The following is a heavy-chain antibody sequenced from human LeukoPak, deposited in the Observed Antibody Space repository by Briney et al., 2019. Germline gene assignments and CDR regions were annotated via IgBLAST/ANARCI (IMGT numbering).Heavy chain of an antibody. V-gene: IGHV3-53*01. J-gene: IGHJ4*02. CDR1: GFTVSSNY. Sequence: GGSLRLSCAASGFTVSSNYMSWVRQAPGKGLEWVSIIYSGGSTFYADSVKGRFTISRDNSKNTLYLQMNSLRAEDTAVYYCARSGGWLLLDYWGQGTLVTVSS. CDR3: ARSGGWLLLDY. D-gene: IGHD3-22*01. CDR2: IYSGGST.